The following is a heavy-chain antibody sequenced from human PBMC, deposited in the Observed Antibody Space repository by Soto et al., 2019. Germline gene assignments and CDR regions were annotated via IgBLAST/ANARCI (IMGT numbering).Heavy chain of an antibody. CDR3: ARDLVTYYYDSSGGY. J-gene: IGHJ4*02. D-gene: IGHD3-22*01. CDR1: GYTFTSYG. CDR2: ISAYNGNT. V-gene: IGHV1-18*01. Sequence: ASVKVSCKASGYTFTSYGISWVRQAPGQGLEWMGWISAYNGNTNYAQKLQGRVTMTTDTSTSTAYMELRSLRSDDTAVYYCARDLVTYYYDSSGGYWGQGTLVTVSS.